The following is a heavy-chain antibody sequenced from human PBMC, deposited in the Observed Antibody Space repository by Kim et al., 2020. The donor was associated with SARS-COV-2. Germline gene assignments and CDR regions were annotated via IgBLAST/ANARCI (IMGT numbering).Heavy chain of an antibody. J-gene: IGHJ4*02. V-gene: IGHV3-21*01. CDR3: AREDEWLGSLDY. Sequence: YADSVKSRFTISRDHAKNSLYLQMNSQRAEDTAVYYCAREDEWLGSLDYWGQGTLVTVSS. D-gene: IGHD6-19*01.